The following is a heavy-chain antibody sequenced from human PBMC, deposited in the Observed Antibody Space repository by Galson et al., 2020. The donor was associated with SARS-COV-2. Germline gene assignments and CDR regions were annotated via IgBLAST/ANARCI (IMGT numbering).Heavy chain of an antibody. CDR3: ARGRSSSWYTCGMDY. V-gene: IGHV4-34*01. D-gene: IGHD6-13*01. CDR2: INHSGST. J-gene: IGHJ4*02. Sequence: SETLSLTCAVYGGSFSGYYWSWIRQPPGKGLEWIGEINHSGSTNYNPSLKSRVTISVDTSKNQFSLKLSSVTAADTAVYYCARGRSSSWYTCGMDYWGQGTLVTVSS. CDR1: GGSFSGYY.